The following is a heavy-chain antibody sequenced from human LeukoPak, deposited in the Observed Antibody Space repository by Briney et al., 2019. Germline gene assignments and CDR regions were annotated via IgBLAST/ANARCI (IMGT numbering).Heavy chain of an antibody. J-gene: IGHJ4*02. CDR3: ARAPAYGYIFTVDY. CDR1: GGSISSSNW. V-gene: IGHV4-4*02. D-gene: IGHD5-18*01. CDR2: IYHSGST. Sequence: SETLSLTCAVSGGSISSSNWWSWFGQPPGKGLEGIGEIYHSGSTNYNPSLKSRVTISVDKSKNQFSLKLSSVTAADTAVYYCARAPAYGYIFTVDYWGQGTLVTVSS.